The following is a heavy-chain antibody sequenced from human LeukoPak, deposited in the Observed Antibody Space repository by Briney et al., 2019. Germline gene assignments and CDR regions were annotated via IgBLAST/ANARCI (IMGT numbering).Heavy chain of an antibody. D-gene: IGHD1-26*01. J-gene: IGHJ6*03. CDR1: GFTVSSNY. V-gene: IGHV3-53*01. CDR2: IYSGGST. CDR3: ARGGTSIVGGDYYMDV. Sequence: PGGSLRLSCAASGFTVSSNYMSWVRQAPGKGLEWVSVIYSGGSTYYVDSVKGRFTISRDNSKNTLYLQMNSLRAEDTAVYYCARGGTSIVGGDYYMDVWGKGTTVTVSS.